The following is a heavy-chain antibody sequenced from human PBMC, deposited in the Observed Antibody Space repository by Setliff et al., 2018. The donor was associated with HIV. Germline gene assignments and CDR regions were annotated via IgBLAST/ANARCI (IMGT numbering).Heavy chain of an antibody. V-gene: IGHV4-34*01. CDR3: ATPQSGRGGGAWFDP. CDR2: INHSGST. CDR1: GESFSGYY. Sequence: SETLSLTCTVYGESFSGYYWTWIRQSPGKGLEWIGEINHSGSTKHNPSLKSRVTISIDTSENQFSLKVTSVTAADTAVYYCATPQSGRGGGAWFDPWGQGTLVTVSS. J-gene: IGHJ5*02. D-gene: IGHD5-12*01.